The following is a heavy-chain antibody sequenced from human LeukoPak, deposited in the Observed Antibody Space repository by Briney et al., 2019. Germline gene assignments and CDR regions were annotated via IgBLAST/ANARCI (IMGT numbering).Heavy chain of an antibody. J-gene: IGHJ5*02. V-gene: IGHV3-33*01. CDR1: GFAFNTYA. Sequence: GRSLRLSCAASGFAFNTYAMHWVRQAPGQGLEWVALIWHDGGHKFYSNSVRGQFTISRDNSKNTVSLQMNNLRPEDTAVYYCAREIFGSGSYPDLWGQGTLVTVSS. D-gene: IGHD3-10*01. CDR3: AREIFGSGSYPDL. CDR2: IWHDGGHK.